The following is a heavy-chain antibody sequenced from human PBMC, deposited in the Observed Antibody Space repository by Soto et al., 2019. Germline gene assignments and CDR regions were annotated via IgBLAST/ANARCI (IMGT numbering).Heavy chain of an antibody. V-gene: IGHV3-23*01. CDR3: AKAGGAAGTVDYFDY. Sequence: GSLRLSCAASGFTFNNYAINWVRQSPGKGLEWVSVISGSAGSTYYADSVKGRFTITRDNSKNTLYLQMSSLRVEDTAVYYCAKAGGAAGTVDYFDYWSQGTLVTVSS. J-gene: IGHJ4*02. CDR1: GFTFNNYA. CDR2: ISGSAGST. D-gene: IGHD6-13*01.